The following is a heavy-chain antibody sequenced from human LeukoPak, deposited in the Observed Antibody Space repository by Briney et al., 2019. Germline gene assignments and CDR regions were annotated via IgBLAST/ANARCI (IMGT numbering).Heavy chain of an antibody. V-gene: IGHV3-21*01. CDR2: ITSGSYI. J-gene: IGHJ4*02. CDR1: GFTFSSYT. Sequence: GGSLRLSCAASGFTFSSYTMSWGRQAPGKGLEWVSSITSGSYIYYADSVKGRFTISRDNAKNSLFLQMNSLRSADTAVYYCARQGDIYGPYALDYWGQGTLVTVSS. D-gene: IGHD5-18*01. CDR3: ARQGDIYGPYALDY.